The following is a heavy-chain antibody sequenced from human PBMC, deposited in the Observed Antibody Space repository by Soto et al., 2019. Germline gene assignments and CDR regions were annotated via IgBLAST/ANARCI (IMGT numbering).Heavy chain of an antibody. Sequence: EVQLVESGGGLVQPGGSLRLYCAASGFTFSSYEMNWVRQAPGKGLEWVSYISSSGSTIYYADSVKGRFTISRDNAKNSLYLQMNSLRAEDTAVYYCARDLVTIFGVVDYYYYYGMDVWGQGTTVTVSS. CDR2: ISSSGSTI. D-gene: IGHD3-3*01. CDR1: GFTFSSYE. V-gene: IGHV3-48*03. CDR3: ARDLVTIFGVVDYYYYYGMDV. J-gene: IGHJ6*02.